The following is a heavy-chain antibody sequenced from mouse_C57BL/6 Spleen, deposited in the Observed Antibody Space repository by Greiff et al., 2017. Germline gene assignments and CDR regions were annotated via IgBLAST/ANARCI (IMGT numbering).Heavy chain of an antibody. J-gene: IGHJ3*01. Sequence: VQLQQSGAELVRPGASVTLSCKASGYTFTDHEMHWVKQTPVHGLEWIGAIDPETGGTAYTKKFKGKAILTADKSSSTAYMELRSMTSEDSAVYYGTRWGGAYWGEGSLVTVSA. CDR2: IDPETGGT. CDR1: GYTFTDHE. V-gene: IGHV1-15*01. CDR3: TRWGGAY.